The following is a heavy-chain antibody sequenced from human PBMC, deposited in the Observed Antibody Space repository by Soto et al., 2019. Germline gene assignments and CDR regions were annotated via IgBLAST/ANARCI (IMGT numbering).Heavy chain of an antibody. CDR3: ARDLSWGSNWYYYMDV. J-gene: IGHJ6*03. Sequence: GGSLRLSCATSGFILSDCAMNWVRQAPGKGLEWVSYISSSSSVIDYADSVKGRFTVSRDNARNSLYLQMNSLRAEDTAVYYCARDLSWGSNWYYYMDVWGKGTTVPVS. V-gene: IGHV3-48*01. D-gene: IGHD7-27*01. CDR1: GFILSDCA. CDR2: ISSSSSVI.